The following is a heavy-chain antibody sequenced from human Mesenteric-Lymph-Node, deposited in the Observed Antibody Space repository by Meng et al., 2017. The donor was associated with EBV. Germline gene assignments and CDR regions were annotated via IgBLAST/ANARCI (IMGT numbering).Heavy chain of an antibody. CDR2: MNNGGTS. CDR3: ARVKPSIWFGELFYYFDY. D-gene: IGHD3-10*01. J-gene: IGHJ4*02. CDR1: GGSISSGAYY. Sequence: QVHLQESGPGLVKPSQTLSLTCAVAGGSISSGAYYWSWIRQPPGKGLEWIGEMNNGGTSNYNPSLESRVTISVDPSKNQFSLNLRSVTAADTAVYYCARVKPSIWFGELFYYFDYWGPGILVTVSS. V-gene: IGHV4-30-4*01.